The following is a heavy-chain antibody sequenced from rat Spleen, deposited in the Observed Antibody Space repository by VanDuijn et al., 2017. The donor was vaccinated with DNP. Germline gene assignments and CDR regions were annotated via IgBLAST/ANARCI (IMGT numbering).Heavy chain of an antibody. Sequence: EVQLVESGGGLVQPGRSLKLSCVASGFTFNNYWMTWVRQVPGKGLEWLASITSNGGATYYLDSVKGRFTISRDDAQDTLYLQRNSLRSEDTATYYCARSTTGIKGYYVDYWGQGVMVTVSS. CDR2: ITSNGGAT. J-gene: IGHJ2*01. CDR1: GFTFNNYW. D-gene: IGHD1-9*01. V-gene: IGHV5-31*01. CDR3: ARSTTGIKGYYVDY.